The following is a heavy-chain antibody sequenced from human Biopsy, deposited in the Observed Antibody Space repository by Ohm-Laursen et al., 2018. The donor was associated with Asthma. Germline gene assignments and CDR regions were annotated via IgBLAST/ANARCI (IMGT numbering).Heavy chain of an antibody. Sequence: SLRLSCAASGFSFNSYGMHWVRQAPGKGPEWVALISYDGREKGYVDSVKGRFTISRDNFRNTLYVEMSSLRPEDSATYYCAKDRFDGSVTSHYYYYGIDVWGQGTAVTVSS. V-gene: IGHV3-30*18. CDR1: GFSFNSYG. CDR2: ISYDGREK. J-gene: IGHJ6*02. CDR3: AKDRFDGSVTSHYYYYGIDV. D-gene: IGHD3-10*01.